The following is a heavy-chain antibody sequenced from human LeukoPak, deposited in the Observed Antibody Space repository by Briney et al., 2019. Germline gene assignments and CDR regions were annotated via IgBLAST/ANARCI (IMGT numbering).Heavy chain of an antibody. V-gene: IGHV3-30*18. D-gene: IGHD3-10*01. Sequence: GGSLRLSCAAPGFTFSSYGMHWVPQAPGKGLEWVAVISYDGSNKYYADSVKGRFTISRDNSKNTLYLQMNSLRAEDTAVYYCAKATPYGSGSVMRYWGQGTLVTVSS. J-gene: IGHJ4*02. CDR1: GFTFSSYG. CDR2: ISYDGSNK. CDR3: AKATPYGSGSVMRY.